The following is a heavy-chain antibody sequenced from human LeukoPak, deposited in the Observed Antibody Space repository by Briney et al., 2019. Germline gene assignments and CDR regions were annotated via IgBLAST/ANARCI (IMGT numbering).Heavy chain of an antibody. D-gene: IGHD3-16*02. J-gene: IGHJ4*02. Sequence: GASVKVSCKASGYTFTSYGISWVRQATGQGLEWMGWISAYNGNTNYLQKLQGRVTMTRDTFTSTVSMELRSLRSDDTAVYYCARGSPEYVWGSYRWYYFDYWGQGTLVTVSS. CDR1: GYTFTSYG. V-gene: IGHV1-18*01. CDR3: ARGSPEYVWGSYRWYYFDY. CDR2: ISAYNGNT.